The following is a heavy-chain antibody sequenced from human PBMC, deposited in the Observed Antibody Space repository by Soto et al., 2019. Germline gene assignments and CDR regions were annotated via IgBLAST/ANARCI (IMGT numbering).Heavy chain of an antibody. CDR1: GFTFSSYG. D-gene: IGHD3-10*01. Sequence: QVQLVESGGGVVQPGRSLRLSCAASGFTFSSYGMHWVRQAPGKGLEWVAVISYDGSNKYYADSVKGRFTISRDNSKNTLYLQMNRLRAEDTAVYYCATWFGAFDYWGQGTLVTVSS. J-gene: IGHJ4*02. CDR3: ATWFGAFDY. V-gene: IGHV3-30*03. CDR2: ISYDGSNK.